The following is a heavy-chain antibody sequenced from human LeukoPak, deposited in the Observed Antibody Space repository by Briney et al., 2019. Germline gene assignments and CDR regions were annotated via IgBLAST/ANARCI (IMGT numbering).Heavy chain of an antibody. J-gene: IGHJ4*02. Sequence: PGGSLTLSCAASGFSLSGYWMSWVRQAPGQGLEWVAYIGKDGSWIHYADSVKGRFTISRDNAKNSLYLQMNSLSADDAAIYCGARDVDFYATDYWGQGTLVTVSS. CDR1: GFSLSGYW. D-gene: IGHD2/OR15-2a*01. CDR2: IGKDGSWI. V-gene: IGHV3-7*01. CDR3: ARDVDFYATDY.